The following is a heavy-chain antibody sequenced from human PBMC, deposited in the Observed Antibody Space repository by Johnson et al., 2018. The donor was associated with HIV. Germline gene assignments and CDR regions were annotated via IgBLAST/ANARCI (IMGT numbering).Heavy chain of an antibody. CDR2: IGTAGDT. J-gene: IGHJ3*02. CDR3: ARGKAFDI. Sequence: VQLVESGGGVVRPGGSLRLSCAASGFSFDNNGMTWVRQAPGKGLEWVSGIGTAGDTYYPGSVKGRFTISRENAKNSLSLQMNSLRAGDTAVYYCARGKAFDIWGQGTMVTVSS. V-gene: IGHV3-13*01. CDR1: GFSFDNNG.